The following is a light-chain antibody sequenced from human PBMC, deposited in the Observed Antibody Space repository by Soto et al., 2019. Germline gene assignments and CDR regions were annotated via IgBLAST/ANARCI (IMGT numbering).Light chain of an antibody. J-gene: IGLJ1*01. V-gene: IGLV2-8*01. CDR2: DVT. CDR1: SSDVGGYSF. Sequence: QSALTQPPSASGSPGQSVTISCTGTSSDVGGYSFVSWYQQRPGKAPKLMIYDVTKRPSGVPDRFSASKSGNTASLTVSGLQAADEADYYCCSYAGSYTYVFGTGTKVTVL. CDR3: CSYAGSYTYV.